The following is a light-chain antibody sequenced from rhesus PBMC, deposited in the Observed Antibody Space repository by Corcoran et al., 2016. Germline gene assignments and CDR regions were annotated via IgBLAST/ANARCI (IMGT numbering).Light chain of an antibody. J-gene: IGKJ3*01. CDR1: QTIGSS. V-gene: IGKV6-55*01. CDR2: YGS. CDR3: QQSSSFPFT. Sequence: EIVLTQSPGFQSVTLKEKVTITCQASQTIGSSLQWYQQKPDESSKLLIKYGSQSISGVPSRFSCSGSGTDFTLTINSLEAEDAATYYCQQSSSFPFTFGPGTKLDIK.